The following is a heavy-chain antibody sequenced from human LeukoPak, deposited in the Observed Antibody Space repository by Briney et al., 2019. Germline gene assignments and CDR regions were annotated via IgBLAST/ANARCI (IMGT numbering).Heavy chain of an antibody. Sequence: AGGSLRLSCAASGFTVSSNYMSWVRQAPGKGLEWVSVIYSGGSTYYADSVKGRFTISRDNSKNTLYLQMNSLRAEDTAVYYCARGIVGANYFDYWGQGTLVTVSS. D-gene: IGHD1-26*01. J-gene: IGHJ4*02. CDR2: IYSGGST. V-gene: IGHV3-53*01. CDR3: ARGIVGANYFDY. CDR1: GFTVSSNY.